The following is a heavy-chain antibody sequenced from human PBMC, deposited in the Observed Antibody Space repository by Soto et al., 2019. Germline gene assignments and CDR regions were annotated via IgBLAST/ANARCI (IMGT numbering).Heavy chain of an antibody. J-gene: IGHJ4*01. CDR2: ITSDGSNI. CDR3: VRGAPFDY. V-gene: IGHV3-74*01. CDR1: GFTFSSYS. Sequence: GGSLRLSCAASGFTFSSYSMNWVRQAPGKGPEWVSCITSDGSNIEYADSVKGRFTISRDNAKNRLYLQMSSLRVEDTAVYFCVRGAPFDYWGHGTLVTVSS.